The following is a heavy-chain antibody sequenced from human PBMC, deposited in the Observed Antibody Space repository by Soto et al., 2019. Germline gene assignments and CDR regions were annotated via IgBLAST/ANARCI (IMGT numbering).Heavy chain of an antibody. CDR3: TRGGDAYKYGH. J-gene: IGHJ4*02. CDR2: IHYSGST. CDR1: GGSVSIGTYY. D-gene: IGHD2-21*01. Sequence: QVQLQESGPGLVKPSETLSLTCTVPGGSVSIGTYYWSWIRQPPGKGLEWIGFIHYSGSTNYNPSLKSRVTMSVDTSKNQFSLKLTSVNAADTAVYYCTRGGDAYKYGHWGQGTLVTVYS. V-gene: IGHV4-61*01.